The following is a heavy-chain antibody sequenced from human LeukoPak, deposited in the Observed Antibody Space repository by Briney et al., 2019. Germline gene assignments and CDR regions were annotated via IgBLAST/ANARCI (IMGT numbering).Heavy chain of an antibody. CDR2: IKQDGSEI. Sequence: GGSLRLSCAASGFTFSDYYMSWVRQAPGKGLEWVANIKQDGSEIYYVGSVKGRFTLSRDNAKNSLYLQMNSLRAEDTAVYYCARGVQVWEHDPPLGYWGQGTLVAVSS. D-gene: IGHD1/OR15-1a*01. CDR1: GFTFSDYY. J-gene: IGHJ4*02. CDR3: ARGVQVWEHDPPLGY. V-gene: IGHV3-7*01.